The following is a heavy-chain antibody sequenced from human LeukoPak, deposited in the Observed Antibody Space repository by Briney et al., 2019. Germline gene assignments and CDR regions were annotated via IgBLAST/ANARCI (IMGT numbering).Heavy chain of an antibody. CDR2: IYYSGNT. V-gene: IGHV4-39*01. CDR1: GGSISSSNSY. J-gene: IGHJ4*02. D-gene: IGHD3/OR15-3a*01. Sequence: PSETLSLTCTLSGGSISSSNSYWGWIRQPPGKGLEWIGSIYYSGNTYYNASLKSQVSISIDTSKNQFSLRLTSVTAADTAVYYCARQTGSGLFILPGGQGTLVTVSS. CDR3: ARQTGSGLFILP.